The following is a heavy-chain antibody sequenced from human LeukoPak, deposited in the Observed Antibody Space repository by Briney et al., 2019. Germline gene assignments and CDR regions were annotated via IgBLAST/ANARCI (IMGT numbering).Heavy chain of an antibody. J-gene: IGHJ6*03. Sequence: ASVKVSCKASGGTFSSYAISWVRQAPGQGLEWMGGIISIFGTANYAQKFQGRVTMAEDTSTDTAYMELSSLRSEDTAVYYCAGGWGSLYYYYMDVWGKGTTVTVSS. D-gene: IGHD3-16*01. CDR2: IISIFGTA. V-gene: IGHV1-69*06. CDR3: AGGWGSLYYYYMDV. CDR1: GGTFSSYA.